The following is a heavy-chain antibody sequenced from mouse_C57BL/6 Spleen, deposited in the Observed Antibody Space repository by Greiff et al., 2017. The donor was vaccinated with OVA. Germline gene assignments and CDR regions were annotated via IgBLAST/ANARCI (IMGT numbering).Heavy chain of an antibody. Sequence: QVQLQQPGAELVKPGASVKMSCKASGYTFTSYWITWVKQRPGQGLEWIGDIYPGSGSTNYNEKFKSKATLTVDTSSSTAYMQLSSLTSEDSAVYYCARPGSSSWYFDVWGTGTTVTVSS. J-gene: IGHJ1*03. D-gene: IGHD1-1*01. CDR3: ARPGSSSWYFDV. CDR1: GYTFTSYW. V-gene: IGHV1-55*01. CDR2: IYPGSGST.